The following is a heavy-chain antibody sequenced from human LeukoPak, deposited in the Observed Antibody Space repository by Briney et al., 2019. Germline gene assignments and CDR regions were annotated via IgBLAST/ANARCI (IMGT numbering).Heavy chain of an antibody. CDR1: GFTFSSYW. D-gene: IGHD3-3*01. J-gene: IGHJ4*02. CDR3: ARVGTIFGVVMYYFDY. CDR2: INSDGSST. V-gene: IGHV3-74*01. Sequence: GGSLRLSCAASGFTFSSYWMHWVRQAPGKGLVWVSRINSDGSSTSYADSVKGRFTISRDNAKNSLYLQMNSLGAEDTAVYYCARVGTIFGVVMYYFDYWGQGTLVTVSS.